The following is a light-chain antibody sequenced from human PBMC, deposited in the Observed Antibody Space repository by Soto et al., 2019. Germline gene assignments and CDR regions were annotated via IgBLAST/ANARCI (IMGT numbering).Light chain of an antibody. Sequence: QSVLTQPASVSGSPGQSITISCTGTSSDVGGYNYVSWYQQHPGKAPKLMIYDVSNRPSGVSNRFSGSKSGNTASLTISGLQAEDEADYYCSSYTSDSTLDVVFGGATKLTVL. CDR3: SSYTSDSTLDVV. J-gene: IGLJ2*01. CDR2: DVS. V-gene: IGLV2-14*01. CDR1: SSDVGGYNY.